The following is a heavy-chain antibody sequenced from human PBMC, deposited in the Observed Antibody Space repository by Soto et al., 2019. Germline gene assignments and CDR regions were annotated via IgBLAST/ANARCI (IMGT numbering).Heavy chain of an antibody. Sequence: QVQLVQSGAEVKKPGASVKVSCKASGYSFTSHAMHWVRQAPGQRLEWMGWINAGNGNTKYSQKFQGRVTITRDTSASTAYMELSSLRSEDTAVYYCLGYCSGGSCYSGGYWGQGTLVTVSS. CDR3: LGYCSGGSCYSGGY. J-gene: IGHJ4*02. CDR1: GYSFTSHA. CDR2: INAGNGNT. V-gene: IGHV1-3*01. D-gene: IGHD2-15*01.